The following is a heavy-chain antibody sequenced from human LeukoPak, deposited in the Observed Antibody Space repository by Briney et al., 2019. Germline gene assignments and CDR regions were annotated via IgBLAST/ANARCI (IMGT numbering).Heavy chain of an antibody. D-gene: IGHD2-2*01. CDR3: ARDLSYCSSTSCSRSAPLHY. V-gene: IGHV4-4*02. CDR2: IYRSGST. CDR1: GGSISSSNW. Sequence: SETLSLTCAVSGGSISSSNWWSWVRQPPGKGLEWIGEIYRSGSTNYNPSLKSRVTISVDKSKNQFSLKLSSVTAADTAVYYCARDLSYCSSTSCSRSAPLHYWGQGTLVTVSS. J-gene: IGHJ4*02.